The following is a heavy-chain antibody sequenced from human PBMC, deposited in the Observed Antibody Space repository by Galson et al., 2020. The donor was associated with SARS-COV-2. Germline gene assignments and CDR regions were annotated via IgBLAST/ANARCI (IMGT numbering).Heavy chain of an antibody. CDR2: VSGSGTRT. J-gene: IGHJ4*02. CDR3: AKVGEIATTVTTEALDY. Sequence: TGGSLRLSCAASGFTFSSYAMSWVRQAPGKGLEWVSGVSGSGTRTYYADSVKGRFTISRDNSKYTLYLQMNSLRAEDTAVYYCAKVGEIATTVTTEALDYWGQGTLVTVSS. D-gene: IGHD4-17*01. CDR1: GFTFSSYA. V-gene: IGHV3-23*01.